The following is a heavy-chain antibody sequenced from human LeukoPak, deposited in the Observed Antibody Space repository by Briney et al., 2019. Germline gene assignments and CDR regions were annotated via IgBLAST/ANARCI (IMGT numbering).Heavy chain of an antibody. Sequence: ASVKVSCTASGYTFTGYSMEWVRQARGQGLEWMGWINTNSGGTNYAQKFQGRVTMTRDTSISTAYMELSRLRSDDTAVYYCARSLRFGGLGLWDYWGQGTLVTVSS. J-gene: IGHJ4*02. CDR2: INTNSGGT. CDR3: ARSLRFGGLGLWDY. CDR1: GYTFTGYS. V-gene: IGHV1-2*02. D-gene: IGHD3-10*01.